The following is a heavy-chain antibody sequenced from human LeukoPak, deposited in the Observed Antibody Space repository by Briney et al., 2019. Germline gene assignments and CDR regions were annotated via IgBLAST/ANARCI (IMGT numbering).Heavy chain of an antibody. CDR2: INPSGGST. D-gene: IGHD2-15*01. CDR1: GYTFTSYY. Sequence: ASVKVSCKASGYTFTSYYMHWVRQAPGQGLEWMGIINPSGGSTSYGQKFQGRVTMTRDTSTSTVYMELSSLRSEDTAVYYCARAGPQIVVVVAATTGPDYWGQGTLVTVSS. J-gene: IGHJ4*02. V-gene: IGHV1-46*01. CDR3: ARAGPQIVVVVAATTGPDY.